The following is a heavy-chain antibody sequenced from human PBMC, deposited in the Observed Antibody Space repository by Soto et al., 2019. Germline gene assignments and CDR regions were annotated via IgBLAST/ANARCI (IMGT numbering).Heavy chain of an antibody. V-gene: IGHV5-51*01. J-gene: IGHJ3*02. CDR2: IYPGDSDT. D-gene: IGHD2-2*01. Sequence: GESLKISCKGSGYSFTSYWIGWVRQMPGKGLEWMGIIYPGDSDTRYSPSFQGQVTISADKSISTAYPQWSSLKASDTAMYYCARFLVVVPAANDAFDIWGQGTMVTV. CDR3: ARFLVVVPAANDAFDI. CDR1: GYSFTSYW.